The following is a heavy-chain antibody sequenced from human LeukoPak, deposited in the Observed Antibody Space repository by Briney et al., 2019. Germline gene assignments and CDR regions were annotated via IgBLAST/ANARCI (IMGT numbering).Heavy chain of an antibody. CDR1: GGTFSSYA. J-gene: IGHJ4*02. V-gene: IGHV1-69*05. CDR3: ARGGWLQFCNFDY. CDR2: IIPIFGTA. D-gene: IGHD5-24*01. Sequence: SVKVSCKASGGTFSSYAISWVRQAPGQGLEWMGRIIPIFGTANYAQKFQGRVTITTDESTSTAYMELSSLRSEDTAVYYCARGGWLQFCNFDYWGQGTLVTVSS.